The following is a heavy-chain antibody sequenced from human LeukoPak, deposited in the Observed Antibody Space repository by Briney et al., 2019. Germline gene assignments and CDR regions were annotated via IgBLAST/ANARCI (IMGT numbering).Heavy chain of an antibody. CDR3: ARVSKPIRDYGDYYP. CDR2: IKQDGSEK. D-gene: IGHD4-17*01. V-gene: IGHV3-7*01. J-gene: IGHJ5*02. CDR1: GFTFSSYW. Sequence: PGGSLRLSCAASGFTFSSYWMSWVRQAPGKGLEWVANIKQDGSEKYYVDSVKGRFAISRDNAKNSLYLQMSSLRAEDTAVYYCARVSKPIRDYGDYYPRGQGTLVTVSS.